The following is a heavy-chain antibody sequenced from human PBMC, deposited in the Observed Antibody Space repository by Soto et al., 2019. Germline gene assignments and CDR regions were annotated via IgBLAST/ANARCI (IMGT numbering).Heavy chain of an antibody. V-gene: IGHV4-34*01. CDR3: ARGPIMTYYYNSGRRDMGSLDF. D-gene: IGHD3-10*01. Sequence: QGQFHQWGAGLLKPSETLTRTCAVSGGSFSGYDWNWIRQRPGKGLEWLGEISRSGSATYNPSLKVRVTMSVDTSKNQSSLSVTSVPAADTALYYCARGPIMTYYYNSGRRDMGSLDFWGQGTLVTASS. CDR1: GGSFSGYD. J-gene: IGHJ4*02. CDR2: ISRSGSA.